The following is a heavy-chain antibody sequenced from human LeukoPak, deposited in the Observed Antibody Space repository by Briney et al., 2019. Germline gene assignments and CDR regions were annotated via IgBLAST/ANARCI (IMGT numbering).Heavy chain of an antibody. D-gene: IGHD1-1*01. Sequence: PSGTLSLTCTVSGGSISSYYWSWIRQPAGKGLEWIGRIYTSGSTNYNPSLKSRVTMSVDTSKNQFSLKLSSVTAADTAVYYCAREQSEGNVGWFDPWGQGTLVTVSS. CDR2: IYTSGST. J-gene: IGHJ5*02. V-gene: IGHV4-4*07. CDR1: GGSISSYY. CDR3: AREQSEGNVGWFDP.